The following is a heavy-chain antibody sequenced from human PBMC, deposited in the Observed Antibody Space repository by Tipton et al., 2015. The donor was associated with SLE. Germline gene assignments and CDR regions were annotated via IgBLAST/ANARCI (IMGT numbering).Heavy chain of an antibody. Sequence: GSLRLSCAASRFTFSNYAMSWVRQAPGKGLEWVSTISGSGGTTYYADSAKGRFTISRDNSKNMVNLQMNSLRAEDTAVYYCAKGGGVWGRNNWFDPWGQGTLVTVSS. CDR1: RFTFSNYA. J-gene: IGHJ5*02. CDR2: ISGSGGTT. D-gene: IGHD3-16*01. CDR3: AKGGGVWGRNNWFDP. V-gene: IGHV3-23*01.